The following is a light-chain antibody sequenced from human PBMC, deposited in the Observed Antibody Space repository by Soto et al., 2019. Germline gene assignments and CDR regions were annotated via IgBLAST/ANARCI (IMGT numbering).Light chain of an antibody. Sequence: QSVLTQPPPVSGSPGQSVAISCSGSSSDVGSNNRVSWYQQSPGTAPKLMIYDVTNRPSGVPDRFSGSKSGNTASLTISGLQAEDGADFSCSSFQTTRIYFFGRGPKATVL. CDR2: DVT. J-gene: IGLJ1*01. V-gene: IGLV2-18*02. CDR1: SSDVGSNNR. CDR3: SSFQTTRIYF.